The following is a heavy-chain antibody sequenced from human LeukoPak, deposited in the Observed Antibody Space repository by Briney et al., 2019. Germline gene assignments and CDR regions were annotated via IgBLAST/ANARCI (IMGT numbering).Heavy chain of an antibody. CDR3: AKALYGGHDY. Sequence: GGSLRLSCAASGFTFSSYAMSWVRQAPGKGLECVSALSGNGNTIYYADSVKGRFTISRDNSKNTLSLQMNSLRAEDTAVYYCAKALYGGHDYWGQGTLVTVSS. V-gene: IGHV3-23*01. J-gene: IGHJ4*02. CDR2: LSGNGNTI. CDR1: GFTFSSYA. D-gene: IGHD4-23*01.